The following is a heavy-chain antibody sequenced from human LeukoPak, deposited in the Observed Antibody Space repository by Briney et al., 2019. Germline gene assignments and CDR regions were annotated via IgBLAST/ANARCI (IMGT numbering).Heavy chain of an antibody. Sequence: PSETLSLTCTVSGGSIRTSNYYWGWIRQPPGKGLEWIGSMSYSGSAFYNPSLKSRVTISVDTTNDQFSLKLDSVTAADTAVYYCARRSLRVEWNGFDPWGQGTLVTVSS. V-gene: IGHV4-39*01. CDR2: MSYSGSA. CDR3: ARRSLRVEWNGFDP. CDR1: GGSIRTSNYY. J-gene: IGHJ5*02. D-gene: IGHD4-17*01.